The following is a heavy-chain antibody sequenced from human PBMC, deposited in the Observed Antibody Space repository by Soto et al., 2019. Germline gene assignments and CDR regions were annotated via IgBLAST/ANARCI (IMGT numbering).Heavy chain of an antibody. Sequence: QITLKESGPTLVTPTQTLTLTCTFSGFSLTSSGVGVGWFRQPPGKALEWLALVYWIDDRRYSPSLKNRLTITKDISRNQVVLTMTNVDPGDTGTYYCAHRPSGDRRSSSFWFEPWGQGTPVIVSS. CDR1: GFSLTSSGVG. V-gene: IGHV2-5*01. CDR3: AHRPSGDRRSSSFWFEP. D-gene: IGHD6-6*01. CDR2: VYWIDDR. J-gene: IGHJ5*02.